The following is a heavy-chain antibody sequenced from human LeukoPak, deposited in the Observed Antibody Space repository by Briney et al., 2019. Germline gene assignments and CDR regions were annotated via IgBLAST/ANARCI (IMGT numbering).Heavy chain of an antibody. CDR1: GYTFTSYG. CDR2: INTNTGNP. CDR3: ARGRFGELTNPDY. D-gene: IGHD3-10*01. J-gene: IGHJ4*02. V-gene: IGHV7-4-1*02. Sequence: GASVKVSCKASGYTFTSYGISWVRQAPGQGLEWMGWINTNTGNPTYAQGFTGRFVFSLDTSVSTAYLQISSLKAEDTAVYYCARGRFGELTNPDYWGQGTLVTVSS.